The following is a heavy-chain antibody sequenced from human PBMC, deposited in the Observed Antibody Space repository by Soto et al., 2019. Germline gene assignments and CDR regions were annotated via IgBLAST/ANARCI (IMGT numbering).Heavy chain of an antibody. CDR1: GGSISSGGYY. V-gene: IGHV4-31*03. D-gene: IGHD3-10*01. Sequence: LSLTCTVSGGSISSGGYYWSWIRQHPGKGLEWIGYIYYSGSTYYNPSLKSRVTISVDTSKNQFSLKLSSVTAADTAVYYCARDRVVTMVRGVNWPLYYYGMDVWGQGTTVTVSS. CDR3: ARDRVVTMVRGVNWPLYYYGMDV. CDR2: IYYSGST. J-gene: IGHJ6*02.